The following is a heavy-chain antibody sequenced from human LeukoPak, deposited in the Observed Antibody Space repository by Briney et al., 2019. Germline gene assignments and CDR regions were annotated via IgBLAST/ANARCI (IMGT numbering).Heavy chain of an antibody. CDR3: ARDGAGPILEYYYGMDV. CDR1: GFTFSSYS. V-gene: IGHV3-66*01. Sequence: GGSLRLSCAASGFTFSSYSMSWVRQAPGKGLEWVSVIYSSGITYYADSVKGRFTISRDNSKNTLYLQMNSLRAEDTAVYYCARDGAGPILEYYYGMDVWGQGTTVTVSS. J-gene: IGHJ6*02. CDR2: IYSSGIT. D-gene: IGHD1-1*01.